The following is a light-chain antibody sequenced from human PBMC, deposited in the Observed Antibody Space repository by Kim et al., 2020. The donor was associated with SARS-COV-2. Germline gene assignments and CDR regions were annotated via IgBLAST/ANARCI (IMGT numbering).Light chain of an antibody. CDR2: QDN. CDR1: ILGNID. CDR3: QAWDRYTVI. Sequence: SVCPGQTASIACSGDILGNIDTYWYQQKPGQSPVLVIYQDNRRPSGIPQRFSGSNSGNTATLTISGTQVMDEADYYCQAWDRYTVIFGGGTQLTVL. V-gene: IGLV3-1*01. J-gene: IGLJ2*01.